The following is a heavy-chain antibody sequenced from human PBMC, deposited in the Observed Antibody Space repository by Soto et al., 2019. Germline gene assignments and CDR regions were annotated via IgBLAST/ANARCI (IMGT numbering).Heavy chain of an antibody. Sequence: HPGGSLRLSCAASGFTFNSYALSWVRQAPGKGLEWVSGLSGNAESTYDADSVRGRFIISRDNSNNTLFLQMNSLRAEDTAVYYCARDQRYCSGGTCYSGHAFDIWGQGTMVTVSS. CDR1: GFTFNSYA. D-gene: IGHD2-15*01. V-gene: IGHV3-23*01. CDR3: ARDQRYCSGGTCYSGHAFDI. J-gene: IGHJ3*02. CDR2: LSGNAEST.